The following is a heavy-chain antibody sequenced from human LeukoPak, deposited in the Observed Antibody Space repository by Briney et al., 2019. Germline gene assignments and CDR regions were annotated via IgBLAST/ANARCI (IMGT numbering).Heavy chain of an antibody. D-gene: IGHD3-22*01. V-gene: IGHV5-51*01. CDR1: GYSFTSYW. Sequence: GESLKISCKGSGYSFTSYWIGWVRQMPGKGLEWMGIIYPGDSDTRYSPSFQGQVTISADKSISTAYLQWSSLKASDTAMYYCARREIGYYYDSSDGYDAFDIWGQGTMVTVSS. CDR3: ARREIGYYYDSSDGYDAFDI. J-gene: IGHJ3*02. CDR2: IYPGDSDT.